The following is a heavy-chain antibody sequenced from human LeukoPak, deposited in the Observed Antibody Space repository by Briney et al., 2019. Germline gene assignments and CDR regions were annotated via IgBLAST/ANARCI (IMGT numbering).Heavy chain of an antibody. CDR1: GFTFGDYA. D-gene: IGHD3-16*02. V-gene: IGHV3-49*03. CDR3: TRPSIMITFGRVIVPEKFDY. CDR2: IRSKAYGGTT. J-gene: IGHJ4*02. Sequence: PGGSLRLSCTASGFTFGDYAMSWFRQAPGKGLEWVGFIRSKAYGGTTEYAASVKGRFTISRDDSKSIAYLQMNSLKTEDTAVYYCTRPSIMITFGRVIVPEKFDYWGQGTLVTVSS.